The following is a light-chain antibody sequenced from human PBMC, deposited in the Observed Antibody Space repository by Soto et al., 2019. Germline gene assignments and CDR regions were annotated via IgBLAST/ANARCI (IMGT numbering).Light chain of an antibody. Sequence: QSVLTQPASVSGSPGQSITISCTGTSSDVGGYNYVSWYQQRPGKVPRLMIYDVSNRPSGVSNRFSGSKSGNTASLTISGLQAVDEADYYCPSTTSSDTYVLGTGTNVTI. J-gene: IGLJ1*01. CDR2: DVS. V-gene: IGLV2-14*01. CDR1: SSDVGGYNY. CDR3: PSTTSSDTYV.